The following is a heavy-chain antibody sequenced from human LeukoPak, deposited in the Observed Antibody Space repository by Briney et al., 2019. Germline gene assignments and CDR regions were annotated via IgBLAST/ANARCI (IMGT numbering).Heavy chain of an antibody. CDR1: GFTVSSNY. CDR3: ARVGTIVGATSLDY. J-gene: IGHJ4*02. CDR2: IYSGGST. D-gene: IGHD1-26*01. Sequence: PGGSLRLSCAASGFTVSSNYMSWVRQAPGKGLEWVSVIYSGGSTYYADSVKGRFTISRDNSKNTLYLQMNSLRAEDTAVYYCARVGTIVGATSLDYWGQGTLVTVSS. V-gene: IGHV3-53*01.